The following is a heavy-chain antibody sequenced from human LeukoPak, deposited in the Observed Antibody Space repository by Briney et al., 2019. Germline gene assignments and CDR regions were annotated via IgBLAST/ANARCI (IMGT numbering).Heavy chain of an antibody. CDR1: GFTVSRKY. V-gene: IGHV3-53*03. CDR2: IYTDGST. J-gene: IGHJ5*02. D-gene: IGHD3-10*01. CDR3: ARDYGDL. Sequence: GGSLRLSCAASGFTVSRKYMSWVRQAPGKGLEWVAVIYTDGSTYYAESAKGRFTISRDNSKNTLYLQMNSLRAEDMAVYYCARDYGDLWGQGTLVTVSS.